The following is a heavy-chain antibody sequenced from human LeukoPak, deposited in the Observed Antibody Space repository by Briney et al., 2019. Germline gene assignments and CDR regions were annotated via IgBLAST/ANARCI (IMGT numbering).Heavy chain of an antibody. CDR1: GYSISSGYY. J-gene: IGHJ6*03. V-gene: IGHV4-38-2*02. Sequence: SETLSLTCTVSGYSISSGYYWGWIRQPPGKGQEWIGSIYHSGSTYYNPSLKSRVTISVDTSKNQFSLKLSSVTAADTAMYYCARDQTYMDVWGKGTTVTVSS. CDR2: IYHSGST. CDR3: ARDQTYMDV.